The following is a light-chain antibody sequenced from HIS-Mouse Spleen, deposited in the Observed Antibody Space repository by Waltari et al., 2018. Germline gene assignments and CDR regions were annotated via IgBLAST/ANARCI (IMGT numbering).Light chain of an antibody. CDR1: QSVSSN. CDR2: GAA. Sequence: EIGITQFPATLSVSPGERATLSCRASQSVSSNLAWYQQKPGQAPRLLIYGAATRATGIPARFSGSGSRTEFTLTISSMQSEDFAVYYCQQYNNWPYTFGQGTKLEIK. V-gene: IGKV3-15*01. CDR3: QQYNNWPYT. J-gene: IGKJ2*01.